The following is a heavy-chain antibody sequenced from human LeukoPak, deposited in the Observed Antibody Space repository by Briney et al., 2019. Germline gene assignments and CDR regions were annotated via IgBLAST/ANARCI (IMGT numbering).Heavy chain of an antibody. D-gene: IGHD2-21*02. CDR2: ISSSGSTI. V-gene: IGHV3-48*03. J-gene: IGHJ5*02. Sequence: PGGSLRLSCAASGFTFSSYEMNWVRQAPGKGLEWVSYISSSGSTIYYADSVKGRFTISRDNAKNSLYLQMNSLRAEDTAVYYCASGGLAYCGGDCYSWGQGTLVTVSS. CDR3: ASGGLAYCGGDCYS. CDR1: GFTFSSYE.